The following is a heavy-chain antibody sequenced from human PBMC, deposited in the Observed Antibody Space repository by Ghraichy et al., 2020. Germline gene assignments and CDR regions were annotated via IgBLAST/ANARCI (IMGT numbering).Heavy chain of an antibody. V-gene: IGHV3-30*18. J-gene: IGHJ4*02. CDR1: GFTFSSYG. D-gene: IGHD5-24*01. CDR2: ISYDGSNK. CDR3: AKDLCGYNLPNYPRCHYFDY. Sequence: GGSLRLSCAASGFTFSSYGMHWVRQAPGKGLEWVAVISYDGSNKYYADSVKGRFTISRDNSKNTLYLQMNSLRAEDTAVYYCAKDLCGYNLPNYPRCHYFDYWGQGTLVTVSS.